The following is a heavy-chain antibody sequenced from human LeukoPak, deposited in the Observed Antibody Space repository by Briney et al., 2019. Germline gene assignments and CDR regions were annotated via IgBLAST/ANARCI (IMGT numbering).Heavy chain of an antibody. CDR1: GYTFTSYY. CDR3: ASGYYYDSSGYYLGHNYYYYYMDV. CDR2: IIPIFGTA. V-gene: IGHV1-69*13. D-gene: IGHD3-22*01. J-gene: IGHJ6*03. Sequence: ASVKVSCKASGYTFTSYYMHWVRQAPGQGLEWMGGIIPIFGTANYAQKFQGRVTITADESTSTAYMELSSLRSEDTAVYYCASGYYYDSSGYYLGHNYYYYYMDVWGKGTTVTISS.